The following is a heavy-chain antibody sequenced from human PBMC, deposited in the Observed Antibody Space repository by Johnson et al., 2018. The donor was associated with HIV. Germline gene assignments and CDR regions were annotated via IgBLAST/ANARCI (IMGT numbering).Heavy chain of an antibody. CDR2: IRYDGINK. D-gene: IGHD3-22*01. Sequence: QVQLVESGGGVVQPGGSLRLSCAASGFTFSTYDMHWVRQAPGKGLEWVAFIRYDGINKYYADSVKGRFTISRDNSKNTLYLQMNSLRAEDTAVYYCAKDLIPTMIVVVIYRSAFDIWGQGTMVTVSS. CDR3: AKDLIPTMIVVVIYRSAFDI. J-gene: IGHJ3*02. V-gene: IGHV3-30*02. CDR1: GFTFSTYD.